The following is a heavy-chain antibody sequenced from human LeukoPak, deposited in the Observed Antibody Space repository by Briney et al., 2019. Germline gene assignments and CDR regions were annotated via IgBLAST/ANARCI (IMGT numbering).Heavy chain of an antibody. D-gene: IGHD3-22*01. Sequence: GGSLRLSCAASGFTVSDSYMSWVREAPGKGLEWVSIIYSGGSTYYADSVKGRFSISTDNSKNTLYLQMNSLRAEDTAVYYCARGLPHYYDSSGKDAFDIWGQGTMVTVSS. J-gene: IGHJ3*02. CDR3: ARGLPHYYDSSGKDAFDI. V-gene: IGHV3-53*01. CDR2: IYSGGST. CDR1: GFTVSDSY.